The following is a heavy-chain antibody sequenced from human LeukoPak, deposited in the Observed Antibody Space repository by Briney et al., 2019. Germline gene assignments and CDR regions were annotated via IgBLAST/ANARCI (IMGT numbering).Heavy chain of an antibody. D-gene: IGHD2/OR15-2a*01. CDR1: GGSISSYY. Sequence: SETLSLTCTVFGGSISSYYWSWIRQPPGKGLEWIGYIYYSGSTNYNPSLKSRVTISVDTSKNQFSLKLSSVTAADTAVYYCARWVYGFDPWGQGTLVTVSS. CDR2: IYYSGST. CDR3: ARWVYGFDP. V-gene: IGHV4-59*01. J-gene: IGHJ5*02.